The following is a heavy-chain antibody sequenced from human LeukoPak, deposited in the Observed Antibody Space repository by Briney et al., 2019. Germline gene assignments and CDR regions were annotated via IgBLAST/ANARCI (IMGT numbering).Heavy chain of an antibody. CDR2: IYYSGST. D-gene: IGHD6-13*01. CDR1: GGSISSSSYY. J-gene: IGHJ6*03. CDR3: ARAESSSWSIYYMDV. Sequence: PSETLSLTCTVSGGSISSSSYYWGWIRQPPGKGLEWIESIYYSGSTYYNPSLKSRVTISVDTSKNQFSLKLSSVTAADTAVYYCARAESSSWSIYYMDVWGKGTTVTVSS. V-gene: IGHV4-39*07.